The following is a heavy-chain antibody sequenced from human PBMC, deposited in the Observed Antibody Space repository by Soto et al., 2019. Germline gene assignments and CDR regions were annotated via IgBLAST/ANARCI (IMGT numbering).Heavy chain of an antibody. J-gene: IGHJ4*02. V-gene: IGHV3-9*01. CDR3: AKIKAAAGTFERPSFDY. CDR1: GFTFDDYA. D-gene: IGHD6-13*01. CDR2: ISWNSGSI. Sequence: GGSLRLSCAASGFTFDDYAMHWVRQAPGKGLEWVSGISWNSGSIGYADSVKGRFTISRDNAKNSLYLQMNSLRAEDTALYYCAKIKAAAGTFERPSFDYWGQGTLVTVSS.